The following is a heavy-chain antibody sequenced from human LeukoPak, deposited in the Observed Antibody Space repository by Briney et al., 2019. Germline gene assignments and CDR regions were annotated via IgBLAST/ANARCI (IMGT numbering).Heavy chain of an antibody. D-gene: IGHD5-24*01. V-gene: IGHV3-53*01. CDR2: IYSGGST. CDR1: GFTVSSNY. CDR3: ARVERWLQFSLIDY. Sequence: PGGSLRLPCAAPGFTVSSNYMSWVRQAPGKGLEWVSVIYSGGSTYYADSVKGRFTISRDNSKNTLYLQMNSLRAEDTAVYYCARVERWLQFSLIDYWGQGTLVTVSS. J-gene: IGHJ4*02.